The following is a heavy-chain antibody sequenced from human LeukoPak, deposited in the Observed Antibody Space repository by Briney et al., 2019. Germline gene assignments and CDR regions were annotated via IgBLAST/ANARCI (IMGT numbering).Heavy chain of an antibody. J-gene: IGHJ5*02. CDR2: IYYSEST. CDR1: GGSISSSSYY. CDR3: ATSDTVSTYNWFDP. V-gene: IGHV4-39*01. D-gene: IGHD5/OR15-5a*01. Sequence: PSETLSLTCTVSGGSISSSSYYWGWIRQPPGKGLEWIGSIYYSESTYYHPSLKSRVTISVDTSKHQFSLNLSSLTAADTAVYYCATSDTVSTYNWFDPWGQGTLVTVS.